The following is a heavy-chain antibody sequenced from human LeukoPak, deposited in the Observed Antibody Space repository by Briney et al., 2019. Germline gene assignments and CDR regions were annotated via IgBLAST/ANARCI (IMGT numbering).Heavy chain of an antibody. CDR1: GFTFSSNW. D-gene: IGHD4-17*01. V-gene: IGHV3-7*01. Sequence: GGSLRLSCAASGFTFSSNWMSWVRQAPGKGLEWVANIKQDGSEKQYVDSLKGRVTISRDNAKNSLYLEMNSLRAEDTAVYYCARDRDYAFDYWGQGTLVTVSS. J-gene: IGHJ4*02. CDR2: IKQDGSEK. CDR3: ARDRDYAFDY.